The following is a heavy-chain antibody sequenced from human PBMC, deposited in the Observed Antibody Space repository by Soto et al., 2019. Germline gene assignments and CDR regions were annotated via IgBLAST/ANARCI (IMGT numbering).Heavy chain of an antibody. V-gene: IGHV1-18*01. Sequence: ASVKVSCKASGYTFTSYGISWVRRAPGQGLEWMGWISAYNGNTNYAQKLQGRVTMTTDTSTSTAYMELRSLRSDDTAVYYCARGGVAVAGIMVPANDIWGQGTMVTVSS. CDR1: GYTFTSYG. D-gene: IGHD6-19*01. CDR3: ARGGVAVAGIMVPANDI. CDR2: ISAYNGNT. J-gene: IGHJ3*02.